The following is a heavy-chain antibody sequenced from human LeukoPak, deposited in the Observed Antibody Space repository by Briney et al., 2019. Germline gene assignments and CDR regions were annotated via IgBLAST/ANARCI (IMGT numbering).Heavy chain of an antibody. Sequence: GASVKVSCKAPGYTFTDYYMRWVRQAPGQGFEWMGWINPNDGDTNYAQKFQGRVTMTRDTSISTAHMEVSRLRSDDTAVYYCARANFLYCSSSTCLFDYWGQGTLVTVPS. D-gene: IGHD2-2*01. CDR1: GYTFTDYY. V-gene: IGHV1-2*02. CDR2: INPNDGDT. J-gene: IGHJ4*02. CDR3: ARANFLYCSSSTCLFDY.